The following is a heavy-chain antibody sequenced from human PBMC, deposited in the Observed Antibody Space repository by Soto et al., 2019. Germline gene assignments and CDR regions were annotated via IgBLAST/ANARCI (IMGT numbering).Heavy chain of an antibody. Sequence: GGSLRLSCAASGFTFSTYSMNWVRQAPGKGLEWVSYISSSSTYIYYADSVKDRFTISRHNAKNSLYLQMNSLRAEDTAVYYCLIAVAGAFAPDYWGQGTLVTVSS. CDR2: ISSSSTYI. CDR1: GFTFSTYS. J-gene: IGHJ4*02. D-gene: IGHD6-19*01. V-gene: IGHV3-21*01. CDR3: LIAVAGAFAPDY.